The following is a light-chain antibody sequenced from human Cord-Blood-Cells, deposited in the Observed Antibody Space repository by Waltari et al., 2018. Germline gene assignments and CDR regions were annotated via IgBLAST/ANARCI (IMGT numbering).Light chain of an antibody. V-gene: IGLV2-14*01. J-gene: IGLJ2*01. Sequence: SALTQPASVSGSPGQSITISCTGTSSAVGGYNYVSWYQQHPGKAPKLMIYDVSNRPSGVSKRFSGSKSGNTASLTISGLQAEDEADYYCSSYTSSSTLVFGGGTKLTVL. CDR2: DVS. CDR3: SSYTSSSTLV. CDR1: SSAVGGYNY.